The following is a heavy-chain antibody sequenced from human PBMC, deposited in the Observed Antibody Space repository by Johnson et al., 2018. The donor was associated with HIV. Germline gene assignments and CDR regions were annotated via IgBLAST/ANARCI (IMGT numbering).Heavy chain of an antibody. CDR2: IKQDGSEK. V-gene: IGHV3-7*03. D-gene: IGHD3-22*01. CDR1: GFTFSSYW. Sequence: VQLVESGGGLVQPGGSLRLSCAASGFTFSSYWMSWVRQAPGKGLEWVANIKQDGSEKYYVDSVKGRFTISRDNAKKSLYLQMNILRAEDTDLYYCAKVAYHYDSSGYEDALDIWGQGTMVTVSS. CDR3: AKVAYHYDSSGYEDALDI. J-gene: IGHJ3*02.